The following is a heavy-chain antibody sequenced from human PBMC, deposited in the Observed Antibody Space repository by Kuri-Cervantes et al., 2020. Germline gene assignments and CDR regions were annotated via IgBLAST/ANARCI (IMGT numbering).Heavy chain of an antibody. CDR1: GFTFSSYA. J-gene: IGHJ4*02. D-gene: IGHD3-22*01. CDR2: ISYDGSSK. Sequence: GGSLRLSCAASGFTFSSYAMHWVRQAPGKGLEWVAVISYDGSSKYYADSVKGRFTISRDNSKNTLYLQMNSLRAEDTAVYYCAKELNYYDSSGYGPVWGQGTLVTVSS. V-gene: IGHV3-30*04. CDR3: AKELNYYDSSGYGPV.